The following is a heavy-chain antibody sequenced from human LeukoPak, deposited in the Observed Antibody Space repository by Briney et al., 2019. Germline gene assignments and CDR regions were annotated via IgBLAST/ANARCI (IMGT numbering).Heavy chain of an antibody. J-gene: IGHJ3*02. Sequence: GASVEVSFKASGYTFTSYGISWVRQAPGQGLEWMGWISAYNGNTNYAQKLQGRVTMTTDTSTSTAYMELRSLRSDDTAVYYCARVGVVPAAPDAFDNWGQGTMVTVSS. V-gene: IGHV1-18*01. D-gene: IGHD2-2*01. CDR1: GYTFTSYG. CDR2: ISAYNGNT. CDR3: ARVGVVPAAPDAFDN.